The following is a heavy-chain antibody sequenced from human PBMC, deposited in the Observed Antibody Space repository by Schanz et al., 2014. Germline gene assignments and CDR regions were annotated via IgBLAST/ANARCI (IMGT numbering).Heavy chain of an antibody. CDR1: GFTFDKYA. Sequence: EVQLVESGGGLVQSGKSLRLSCAASGFTFDKYAMHWVRQAPGKGLEWVSVISWNSGTIGYADSVKGRFTISRDNAKNSLYLEMNSLRAEDTAVYYCAKDGPGGSGSYSADGGMDVWGQGTTVTVSS. J-gene: IGHJ6*02. CDR2: ISWNSGTI. D-gene: IGHD3-10*01. CDR3: AKDGPGGSGSYSADGGMDV. V-gene: IGHV3-9*01.